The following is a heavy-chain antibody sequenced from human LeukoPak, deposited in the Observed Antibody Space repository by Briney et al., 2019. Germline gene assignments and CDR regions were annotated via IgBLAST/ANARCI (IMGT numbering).Heavy chain of an antibody. V-gene: IGHV3-48*03. D-gene: IGHD6-19*01. J-gene: IGHJ4*02. Sequence: GGSLRLSCAASGFTFSSYEMNWVRQAPGKGLEWVSYISSSGSTIYYADSVKGRFTISRDNAKNSLYLQMNSLRAEDTAVYYCAREPEEYSSGWRPYYFDYWGQGTLSPSPQ. CDR3: AREPEEYSSGWRPYYFDY. CDR1: GFTFSSYE. CDR2: ISSSGSTI.